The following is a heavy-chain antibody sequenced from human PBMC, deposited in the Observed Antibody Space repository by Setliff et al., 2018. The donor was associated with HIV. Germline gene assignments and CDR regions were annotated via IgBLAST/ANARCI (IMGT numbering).Heavy chain of an antibody. J-gene: IGHJ4*02. V-gene: IGHV3-23*01. Sequence: LRLSCAASGFTFSNYAMSWVRQAPGKGLEWVSGISGSGRASHYADSVEGRFTISRDNSKNTLYLQMNSLRAEDTAIYYCAREDSSWYGSLDYWGQGTPVTVSS. D-gene: IGHD6-13*01. CDR2: ISGSGRAS. CDR3: AREDSSWYGSLDY. CDR1: GFTFSNYA.